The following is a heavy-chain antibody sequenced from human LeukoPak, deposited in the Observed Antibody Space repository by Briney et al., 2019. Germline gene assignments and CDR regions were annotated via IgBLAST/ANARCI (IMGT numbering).Heavy chain of an antibody. CDR3: ARDLEAEVVEVPAG. D-gene: IGHD2-2*01. V-gene: IGHV3-30*01. CDR2: ISYDGSNK. CDR1: GFTFSSYA. Sequence: PGGSLRLSCAASGFTFSSYAMHWVRQAPGKGLEWVAVISYDGSNKYYADSVKGRFTISRDNSKNTLYLQMNSLRAEDTAVYYCARDLEAEVVEVPAGWGQGTLVTVSS. J-gene: IGHJ4*02.